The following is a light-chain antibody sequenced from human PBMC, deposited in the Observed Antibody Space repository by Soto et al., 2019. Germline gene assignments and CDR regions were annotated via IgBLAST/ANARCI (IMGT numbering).Light chain of an antibody. V-gene: IGKV1-5*01. CDR3: QQYASYPWT. CDR2: DAF. CDR1: QSLSGW. Sequence: DIHLTQTPSTLSASIGDRVTITCRASQSLSGWLAWYQQTPGKAPKLLISDAFRLESGVPSRFRGSGSGTEFSLTITSLQPGDSATFYCQQYASYPWTFGRGTKVDIK. J-gene: IGKJ1*01.